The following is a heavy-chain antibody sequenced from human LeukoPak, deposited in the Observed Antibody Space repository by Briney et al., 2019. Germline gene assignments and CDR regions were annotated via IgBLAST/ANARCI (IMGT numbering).Heavy chain of an antibody. D-gene: IGHD5-24*01. CDR3: AKDGYNYSDY. CDR1: GFTFSNYG. J-gene: IGHJ4*02. CDR2: IRYDGSNK. V-gene: IGHV3-30*02. Sequence: GGSLRLSCAASGFTFSNYGMHWVRQAPGKGLKWVAFIRYDGSNKDYADSVKGRFTISRDNSKNTLYLQMNSLRAEDTAVYYCAKDGYNYSDYWGQGTLVTVSS.